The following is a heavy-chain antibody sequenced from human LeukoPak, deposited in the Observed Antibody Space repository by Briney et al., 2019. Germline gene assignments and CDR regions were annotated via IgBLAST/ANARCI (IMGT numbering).Heavy chain of an antibody. CDR2: ISGSGGST. V-gene: IGHV3-23*01. J-gene: IGHJ4*02. CDR1: GFTFSSYA. Sequence: GGSLRLSCAASGFTFSSYAMSWVRQAPGKGLEWVSAISGSGGSTYYADSVKGRFTISRDNSKNTLYLQMNSLRAEDTAIYYCAKGSSSTSFNYWGQGTLVTVSS. D-gene: IGHD2-2*01. CDR3: AKGSSSTSFNY.